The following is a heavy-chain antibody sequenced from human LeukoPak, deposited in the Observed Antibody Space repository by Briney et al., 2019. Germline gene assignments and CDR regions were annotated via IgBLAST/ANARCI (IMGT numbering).Heavy chain of an antibody. CDR1: GGSFSGYY. D-gene: IGHD3-16*01. CDR3: GGEGRGYYYYGMDV. J-gene: IGHJ6*02. V-gene: IGHV4-34*01. Sequence: SETLSLTCAVYGGSFSGYYWSWIRQPPGKGLEWIVEINHSGSTNYNPSLKSRVTISVDTSKNQFSLKLSSVTAADTAVYYCGGEGRGYYYYGMDVWGQGTTVTASS. CDR2: INHSGST.